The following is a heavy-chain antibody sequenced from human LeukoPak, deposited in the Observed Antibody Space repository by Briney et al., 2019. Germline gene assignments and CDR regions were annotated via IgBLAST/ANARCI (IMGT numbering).Heavy chain of an antibody. CDR1: GASISSYY. CDR3: ASGPYPAAGTDHQFDY. D-gene: IGHD6-13*01. J-gene: IGHJ4*02. CDR2: IFYRGST. V-gene: IGHV4-59*01. Sequence: SETLSLTCTVSGASISSYYWSWIRQPPGEGLEWIGYIFYRGSTNYNRSLKSRVTISVDTSKNQFSLKLSSVTAADTAVYYCASGPYPAAGTDHQFDYWGQGILVTVFS.